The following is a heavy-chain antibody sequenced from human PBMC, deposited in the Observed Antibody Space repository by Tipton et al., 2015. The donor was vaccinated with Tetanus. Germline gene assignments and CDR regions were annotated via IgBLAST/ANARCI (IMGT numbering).Heavy chain of an antibody. J-gene: IGHJ2*01. CDR2: IIPIFGTA. CDR3: ARGANLCSGGSCYYWYFDL. V-gene: IGHV1-69*01. Sequence: QLVQSGAEVKKPGSSVKVSCKASGGTFSSYAISWVRQAPGQGLEWMGGIIPIFGTANYAQKFQGRVTITADESTSTAYMELSSLRFEDTAVYYCARGANLCSGGSCYYWYFDLWGRGTLVTVSS. D-gene: IGHD2-15*01. CDR1: GGTFSSYA.